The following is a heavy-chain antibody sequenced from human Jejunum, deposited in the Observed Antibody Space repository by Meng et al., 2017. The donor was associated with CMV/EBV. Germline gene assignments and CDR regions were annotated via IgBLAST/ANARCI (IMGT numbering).Heavy chain of an antibody. CDR1: GGSVNNYY. J-gene: IGHJ4*02. Sequence: GQVPGSGPGLVKPSEPLSLTCTVSGGSVNNYYWSWIRQSAGKGLEWIGRFYSSDTYNYHPSLDSRVTMSLDTSKNQFSLNLRSVTAADTATYYCARGPGASTREGFDYWGLGTLVTVSS. CDR3: ARGPGASTREGFDY. D-gene: IGHD1-26*01. V-gene: IGHV4-4*07. CDR2: FYSSDTY.